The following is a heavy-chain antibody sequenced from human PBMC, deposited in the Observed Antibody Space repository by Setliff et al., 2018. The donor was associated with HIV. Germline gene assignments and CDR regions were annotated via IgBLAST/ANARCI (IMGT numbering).Heavy chain of an antibody. CDR2: INTNTGNP. V-gene: IGHV7-4-1*02. CDR1: GYTLTTYA. CDR3: AREHLYGSGSYYNAAYYFDY. D-gene: IGHD3-10*01. Sequence: ASVKVSCKASGYTLTTYAMNWVRQAPGQGLEWMGWINTNTGNPTYAQGFTGRFVFSLDTSVSTAYLQISSLKAEDTAVYYCAREHLYGSGSYYNAAYYFDYWGQGTLVTVSS. J-gene: IGHJ4*02.